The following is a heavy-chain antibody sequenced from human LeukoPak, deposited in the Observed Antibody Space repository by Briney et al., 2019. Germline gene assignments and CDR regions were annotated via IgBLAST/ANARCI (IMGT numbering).Heavy chain of an antibody. CDR2: ISTNGDST. J-gene: IGHJ4*02. V-gene: IGHV3-64*02. D-gene: IGHD2-2*01. Sequence: GGSLRLSCVASGFTFSTYAMHWVRQAPGKGLEYVSAISTNGDSTYYADSVKGRFTISRDNSKNTLFLQMGSLRADDMAVYYCARWGSTSCYDYWGQGTLVTVSS. CDR3: ARWGSTSCYDY. CDR1: GFTFSTYA.